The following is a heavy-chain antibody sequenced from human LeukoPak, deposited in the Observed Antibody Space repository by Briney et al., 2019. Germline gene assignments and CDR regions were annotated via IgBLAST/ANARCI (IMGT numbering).Heavy chain of an antibody. CDR3: ARDVGDDYYDSSFLYYYGMDV. CDR1: GGTFSSYA. D-gene: IGHD3-22*01. V-gene: IGHV1-69*04. Sequence: SVKVSCKASGGTFSSYAISWVRQAPGQGLEWMGRIIPILGIANYAQKFQGRVTITADKSTSTAYMELSSLRSEDTAVYYCARDVGDDYYDSSFLYYYGMDVWGQGTTVTVSS. CDR2: IIPILGIA. J-gene: IGHJ6*02.